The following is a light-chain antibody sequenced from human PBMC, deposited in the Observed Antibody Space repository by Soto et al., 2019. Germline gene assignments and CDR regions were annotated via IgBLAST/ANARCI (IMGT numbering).Light chain of an antibody. CDR1: SSYIGLYNY. Sequence: QSALTQPASVSGSPGQSITFSCTGTSSYIGLYNYVSWFQHHPGTAPKLLIYDLRNRPSGISNRFSGSKSGNTASLAISGLQTEDEAVYFRTTYTSNSTYVFGTGTKATVL. V-gene: IGLV2-14*03. CDR2: DLR. CDR3: TTYTSNSTYV. J-gene: IGLJ1*01.